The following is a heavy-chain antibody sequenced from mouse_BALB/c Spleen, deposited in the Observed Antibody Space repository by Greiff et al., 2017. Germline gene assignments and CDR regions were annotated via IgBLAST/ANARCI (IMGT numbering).Heavy chain of an antibody. CDR2: IYPGNSDT. D-gene: IGHD2-4*01. Sequence: DVKLQESGTVLARPGASVKMSCKASGYTFTSYWMHWVKQRPGQGLEWIGAIYPGNSDTSYNQKFKGKAKLTAVTSTSTAYMELSSLTNEDSAVYYCTVLYDYDGAWFAYWGQGTLVTVSA. CDR1: GYTFTSYW. V-gene: IGHV1-5*01. J-gene: IGHJ3*01. CDR3: TVLYDYDGAWFAY.